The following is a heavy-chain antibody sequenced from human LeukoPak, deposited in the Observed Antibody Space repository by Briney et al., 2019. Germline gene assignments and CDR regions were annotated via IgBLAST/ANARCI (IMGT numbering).Heavy chain of an antibody. Sequence: GGSLRLSCVASGFTFNTYVMHWVRQAPGMRLEWVSLISHDGSNKYYADSVKGRFTISRDNSKNTLYLQMNSLRAEDTAVYYCAKGRPGGMGATEGDAFDIWGQGTMVTVSS. CDR2: ISHDGSNK. CDR1: GFTFNTYV. CDR3: AKGRPGGMGATEGDAFDI. V-gene: IGHV3-30-3*01. D-gene: IGHD1-26*01. J-gene: IGHJ3*02.